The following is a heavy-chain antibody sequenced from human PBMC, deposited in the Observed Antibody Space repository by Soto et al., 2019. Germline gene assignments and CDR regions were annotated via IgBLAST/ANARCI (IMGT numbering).Heavy chain of an antibody. J-gene: IGHJ4*02. V-gene: IGHV3-30*18. D-gene: IGHD2-15*01. CDR3: VKDLGYCSGGSCQLAANYFDY. Sequence: PGGSLRLSCAASGFTFSSYGMHWVRQAPGKGLEWVAVISYDGSNKYYADSVKGRFTISRDNSKNTLYLQMNSLRAEDTAVYYCVKDLGYCSGGSCQLAANYFDYWGQGTLVTVSS. CDR2: ISYDGSNK. CDR1: GFTFSSYG.